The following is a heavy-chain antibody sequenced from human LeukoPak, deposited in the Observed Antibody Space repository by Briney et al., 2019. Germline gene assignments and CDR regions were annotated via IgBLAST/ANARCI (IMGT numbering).Heavy chain of an antibody. CDR1: RFTFSDYA. CDR2: ISSSSTYI. CDR3: ARGGGGWLRQNYYFGMDV. Sequence: PGGSLRLSCAASRFTFSDYAMNWVRQAPGKGLEWVSSISSSSTYIYYADSVKGRFTISRDNAQNSLYLQMNSLRAEDTAVYYCARGGGGWLRQNYYFGMDVWGQGTTVTVSS. V-gene: IGHV3-21*01. J-gene: IGHJ6*02. D-gene: IGHD5-12*01.